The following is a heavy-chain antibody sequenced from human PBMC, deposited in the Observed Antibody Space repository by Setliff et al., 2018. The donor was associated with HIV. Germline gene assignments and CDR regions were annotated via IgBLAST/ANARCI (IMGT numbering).Heavy chain of an antibody. CDR3: ARGQGAYSGYDYDY. J-gene: IGHJ4*02. Sequence: GGSLRLSCAASGFTFSSYGMHWVRQAPGKGLEWVSSISSSSYYIYYADSVKGRFTISRDNAKNSLFLQMNSLRAEDTAVYYCARGQGAYSGYDYDYWGQGTLVTVSS. CDR1: GFTFSSYG. V-gene: IGHV3-21*01. D-gene: IGHD5-12*01. CDR2: ISSSSYYI.